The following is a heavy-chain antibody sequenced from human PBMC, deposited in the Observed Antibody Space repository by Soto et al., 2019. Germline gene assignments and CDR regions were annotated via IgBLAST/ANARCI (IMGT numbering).Heavy chain of an antibody. Sequence: PGGSLRLSCAASGFTFSSYSMNWVRQAPGKGLEWVSSISSSSSYIYYADSVKGRSTISRDNAKNSLYLQMNSLRAEDTAVYYCARRNWNCDDYWGQGTLVTVSS. D-gene: IGHD1-7*01. J-gene: IGHJ4*02. CDR1: GFTFSSYS. CDR3: ARRNWNCDDY. CDR2: ISSSSSYI. V-gene: IGHV3-21*01.